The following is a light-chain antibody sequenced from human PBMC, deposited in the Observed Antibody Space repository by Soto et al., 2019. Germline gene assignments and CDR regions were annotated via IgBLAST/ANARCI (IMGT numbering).Light chain of an antibody. CDR3: SSYAGSNTHVV. CDR1: SSGVGGYNY. J-gene: IGLJ2*01. CDR2: EVS. Sequence: QSVLTQPPSASGSPGQSVTISCTGTSSGVGGYNYVSWYQQHPGKAPKLMIYEVSKRPSGVPARFSGSKSGNTASLTVSGLQAEDEADYYCSSYAGSNTHVVFGGGTKVTVL. V-gene: IGLV2-8*01.